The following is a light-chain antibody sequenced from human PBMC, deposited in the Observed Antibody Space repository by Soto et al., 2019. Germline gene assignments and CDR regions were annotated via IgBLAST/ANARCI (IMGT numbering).Light chain of an antibody. Sequence: EIGMTQSPATLSVSPGGRATLSCRARPSISDTLAWYQQKPGQPPRLLIHGASTRAPGFPARFSGSGSGTDFTLTISSLQSEDFAVYYCQQYDNWPWTFGQGTKVEIK. CDR2: GAS. J-gene: IGKJ1*01. CDR3: QQYDNWPWT. CDR1: PSISDT. V-gene: IGKV3-15*01.